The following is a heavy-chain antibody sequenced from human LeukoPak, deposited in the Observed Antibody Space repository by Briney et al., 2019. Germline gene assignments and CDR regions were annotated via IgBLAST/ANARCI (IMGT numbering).Heavy chain of an antibody. CDR3: ARRRGYCSGGSCSGAFDI. CDR2: IYSSGST. J-gene: IGHJ3*02. CDR1: GGSISNYY. D-gene: IGHD2-15*01. Sequence: PSETLSLTCTVSGGSISNYYWSWIRQPAGKGLEWIGRIYSSGSTDYNPSLKSRVTMSVDRSKNQLSLRLSSVTAADTAVYYCARRRGYCSGGSCSGAFDIWGQGTMVTVSS. V-gene: IGHV4-4*07.